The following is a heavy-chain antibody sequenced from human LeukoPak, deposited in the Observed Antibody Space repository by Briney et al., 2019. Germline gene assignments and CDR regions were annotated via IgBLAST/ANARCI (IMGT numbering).Heavy chain of an antibody. CDR3: AKGLRAYYDSPPDY. J-gene: IGHJ4*02. CDR1: GFTFSSYA. D-gene: IGHD3-3*01. Sequence: QPGGSLRLSCAASGFTFSSYAMSWVRQAPGKGLEWVSAISGSGGSTYYADSVKGRFTISRDNSKNTLYLQMNSLRAEDTAVYYCAKGLRAYYDSPPDYWGQGTLVTVSS. CDR2: ISGSGGST. V-gene: IGHV3-23*01.